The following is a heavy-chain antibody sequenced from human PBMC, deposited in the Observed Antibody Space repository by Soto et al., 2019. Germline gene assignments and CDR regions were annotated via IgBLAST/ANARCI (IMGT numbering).Heavy chain of an antibody. CDR1: GGSVSSGSYY. CDR2: IYYSGST. J-gene: IGHJ4*02. CDR3: ARDIAVAGIDY. V-gene: IGHV4-61*01. D-gene: IGHD6-19*01. Sequence: SETLSLTCTVSGGSVSSGSYYWSWIRQPPGKGLEWIGYIYYSGSTNYNPSLKSRVTISVDTSKNQFSLKLSSVTAADTAVYYCARDIAVAGIDYWGQGTLVTVSS.